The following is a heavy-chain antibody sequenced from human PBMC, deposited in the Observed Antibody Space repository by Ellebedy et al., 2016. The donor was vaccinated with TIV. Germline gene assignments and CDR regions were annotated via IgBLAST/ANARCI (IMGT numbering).Heavy chain of an antibody. CDR1: GGSISSSSYY. CDR2: IYYSGTT. J-gene: IGHJ4*02. D-gene: IGHD3-10*01. CDR3: ARHGLSGIPAVDY. Sequence: MPSETLSLTCTVSGGSISSSSYYWGWIRQPPGKGLEWIGSIYYSGTTSYNPSLKRRVTISVDTSKNQFSLKLSSVTAADTAVYYCARHGLSGIPAVDYWGQGTLVTVSS. V-gene: IGHV4-39*01.